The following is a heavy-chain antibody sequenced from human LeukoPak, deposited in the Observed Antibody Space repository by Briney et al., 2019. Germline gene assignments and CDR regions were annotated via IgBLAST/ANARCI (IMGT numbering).Heavy chain of an antibody. V-gene: IGHV3-23*01. CDR2: ISGSGGST. CDR3: AKGPRGTVAAPWYFDY. J-gene: IGHJ4*02. D-gene: IGHD6-19*01. CDR1: GFTFSSYA. Sequence: GGSLRLSCAASGFTFSSYAMSWVCQAPGKGLEWVSAISGSGGSTYYADSVKGRFTISRDNSKNTLYLQMNSLRAEDTAVYYCAKGPRGTVAAPWYFDYWGQGTLVTVSS.